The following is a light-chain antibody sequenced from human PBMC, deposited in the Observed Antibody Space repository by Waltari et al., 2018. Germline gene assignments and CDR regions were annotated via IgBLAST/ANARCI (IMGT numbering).Light chain of an antibody. CDR3: LQQNSYPPT. Sequence: DIQMTQSPSSLSASVGDTVTITCRASQDINSYLNWFQQKPGKGPKLLIYAATTLQSGVPSRFSGSGSGTEFTLTISSLQPEDFAAYFCLQQNSYPPTFGQGTKVEIK. J-gene: IGKJ1*01. V-gene: IGKV1-17*01. CDR1: QDINSY. CDR2: AAT.